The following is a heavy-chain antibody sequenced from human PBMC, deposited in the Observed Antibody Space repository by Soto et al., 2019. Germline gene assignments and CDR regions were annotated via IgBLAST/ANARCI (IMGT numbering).Heavy chain of an antibody. J-gene: IGHJ6*02. Sequence: SETLSLTCTVSGGSISSYYWTWTRQPPGKGLEWIGYIYHSGSTYYNPPLKSRVTISVDRSKNQFSLKLSSVTAADTAVYYCARVPDVWGQGTTVTVSS. CDR1: GGSISSYY. V-gene: IGHV4-59*12. CDR2: IYHSGST. CDR3: ARVPDV.